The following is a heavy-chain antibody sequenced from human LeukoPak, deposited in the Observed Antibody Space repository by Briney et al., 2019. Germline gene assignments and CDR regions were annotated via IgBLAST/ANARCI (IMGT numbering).Heavy chain of an antibody. Sequence: GGSLRLSCAASGFTFSSYGMHWVRQAPGKGLEWVAVISYGGSNKYYADSVKGRFTISRDNSKNTLYLQMNSLRAEDTAVYYCARAHDCSGGSCYSGYFDYWGQGTLVTVSS. CDR3: ARAHDCSGGSCYSGYFDY. J-gene: IGHJ4*02. CDR2: ISYGGSNK. CDR1: GFTFSSYG. D-gene: IGHD2-15*01. V-gene: IGHV3-30*03.